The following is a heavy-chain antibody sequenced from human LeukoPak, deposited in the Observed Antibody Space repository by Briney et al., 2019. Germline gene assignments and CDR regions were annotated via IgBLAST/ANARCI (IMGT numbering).Heavy chain of an antibody. D-gene: IGHD3-3*01. CDR2: IYYNGAT. CDR3: ARGSGVAPLDP. CDR1: GGSITSYY. Sequence: PSETLSLTCTVSGGSITSYYWSWIRQPPGKGLEWIGFIYYNGATNYNPSLKSRVTISVDTSKNQFSLKLSSVTAADTAVYYCARGSGVAPLDPWGQGTLVTVSS. J-gene: IGHJ5*02. V-gene: IGHV4-59*12.